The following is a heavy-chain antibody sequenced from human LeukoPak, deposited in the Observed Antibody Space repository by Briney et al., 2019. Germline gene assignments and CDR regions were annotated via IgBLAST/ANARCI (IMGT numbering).Heavy chain of an antibody. D-gene: IGHD2-15*01. CDR2: VYYSGST. CDR3: ARHLGDVVVVAATHTAFDY. J-gene: IGHJ4*02. V-gene: IGHV4-39*01. Sequence: SETLSLTCTVSGGSISTNSYYWGWIRQPPGNGLEWIGSVYYSGSTHYNPSLKSRVTVSVDTSKNQFSLKLSSVTAADTAVYYCARHLGDVVVVAATHTAFDYWGQGTLVTVSS. CDR1: GGSISTNSYY.